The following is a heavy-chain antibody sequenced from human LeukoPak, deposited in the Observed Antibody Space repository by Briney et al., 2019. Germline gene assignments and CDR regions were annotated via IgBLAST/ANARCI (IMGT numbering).Heavy chain of an antibody. J-gene: IGHJ4*02. CDR3: SRQQRVEYDY. CDR2: IKSKTDGGTT. Sequence: GGSLRLSCEASGFPFKNYWMSWVRQAPGKGLEWVGRIKSKTDGGTTDYAAPVKGRFTISRDDSKNTLYLQMNSPKTEDTAVYYCSRQQRVEYDYWGQGTLVTVSS. V-gene: IGHV3-15*01. CDR1: GFPFKNYW. D-gene: IGHD6-13*01.